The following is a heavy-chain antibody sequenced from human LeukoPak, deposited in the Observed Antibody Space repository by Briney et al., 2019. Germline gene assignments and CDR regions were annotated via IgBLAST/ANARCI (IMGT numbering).Heavy chain of an antibody. V-gene: IGHV4-59*01. CDR1: GGSISSYY. Sequence: PSETLSLTCTVSGGSISSYYWSWIRQPPGKGLEWIGYIYYSGSTNYNPSLKSRVTISVDTSKNQFSLKLSSVTAADTAVYYCARMRDYGDLYFDYWGQGTLVTVSS. D-gene: IGHD4-17*01. CDR2: IYYSGST. J-gene: IGHJ4*02. CDR3: ARMRDYGDLYFDY.